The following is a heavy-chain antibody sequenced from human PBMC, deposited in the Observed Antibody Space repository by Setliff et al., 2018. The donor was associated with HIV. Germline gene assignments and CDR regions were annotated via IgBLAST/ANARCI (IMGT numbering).Heavy chain of an antibody. J-gene: IGHJ3*02. D-gene: IGHD2-21*02. CDR1: GYTFTSYA. CDR3: ARDRAAYCGGDCYPDAFDI. CDR2: INAGNGNT. Sequence: ASVKVSCKASGYTFTSYAMHWVRQAPGQRLEWMGWINAGNGNTKYPQKFQGRVTITRDTSASTAYMELSSLRSEDTAVYYCARDRAAYCGGDCYPDAFDIWGQGTMVTVSS. V-gene: IGHV1-3*01.